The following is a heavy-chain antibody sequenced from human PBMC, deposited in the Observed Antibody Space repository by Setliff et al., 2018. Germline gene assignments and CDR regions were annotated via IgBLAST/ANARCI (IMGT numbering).Heavy chain of an antibody. V-gene: IGHV3-11*04. Sequence: LRLSCAASGFTFSDYYMNWIRQAPGKGLEWVSYISAGGSGLDYADSVKGRFTISRDNAKNSLYLHMNSLRAEDTAVYYCARYRGMATLTSQYYYYIDVWGKGTTVTVSS. J-gene: IGHJ6*03. CDR3: ARYRGMATLTSQYYYYIDV. CDR1: GFTFSDYY. D-gene: IGHD4-17*01. CDR2: ISAGGSGL.